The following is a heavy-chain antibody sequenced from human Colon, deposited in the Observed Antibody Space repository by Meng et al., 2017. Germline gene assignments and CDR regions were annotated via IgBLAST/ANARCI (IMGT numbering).Heavy chain of an antibody. CDR2: IYQSGRT. J-gene: IGHJ4*02. CDR3: ARGRGY. Sequence: LSRSCSVSWYRISSGYYWGWVRQPPGKGLEWIGNIYQSGRTYYNPSLKSKITISEETSRNQFALEVTSVTAADTAVYYCARGRGYWGQGTLVTVSS. CDR1: WYRISSGYY. V-gene: IGHV4-38-2*02.